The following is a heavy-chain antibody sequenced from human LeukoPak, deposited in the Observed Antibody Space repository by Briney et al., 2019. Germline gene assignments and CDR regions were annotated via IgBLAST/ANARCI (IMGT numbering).Heavy chain of an antibody. CDR3: ARSIPRTGTTLN. CDR2: INHSGST. J-gene: IGHJ4*02. Sequence: PSETLSLTCAVYGGSFSGYYWSWIRQPPGKGLERIGEINHSGSTNYNPSLKSRVTISVDTSKNQFSLKLSSVTAADTAVYYCARSIPRTGTTLNWGQGTLVTVSS. CDR1: GGSFSGYY. V-gene: IGHV4-34*01. D-gene: IGHD1-7*01.